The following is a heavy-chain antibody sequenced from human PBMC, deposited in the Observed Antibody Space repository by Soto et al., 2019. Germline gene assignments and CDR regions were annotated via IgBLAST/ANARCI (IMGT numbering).Heavy chain of an antibody. CDR3: VRSWGVYCSSTRCYSPWLDP. CDR1: GFTFSSHE. J-gene: IGHJ5*02. Sequence: EVQLVESGGGLVQPGGSLRLSCVASGFTFSSHEMNWVRQAPGKGLEWVSYISSSGSPIDYADSVRGLFTISTDNAKNSVILQMNSLRVEDTAVYYCVRSWGVYCSSTRCYSPWLDPWGQGTLVTVSS. V-gene: IGHV3-48*03. CDR2: ISSSGSPI. D-gene: IGHD2-2*02.